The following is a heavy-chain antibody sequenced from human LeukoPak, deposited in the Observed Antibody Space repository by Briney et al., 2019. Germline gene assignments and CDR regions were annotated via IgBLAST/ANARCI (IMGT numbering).Heavy chain of an antibody. CDR1: GFTFSSYG. J-gene: IGHJ4*02. CDR2: ISYDGSNK. V-gene: IGHV3-30*18. D-gene: IGHD1-26*01. CDR3: AKDHSGSYYFDY. Sequence: GGSLRLSCAASGFTFSSYGMHWVRQAPGKGLEWVAVISYDGSNKYYADSVKGRFTISRDNAKNSLYLQMNSLRAEDTALYYCAKDHSGSYYFDYWGQGTLVTVSS.